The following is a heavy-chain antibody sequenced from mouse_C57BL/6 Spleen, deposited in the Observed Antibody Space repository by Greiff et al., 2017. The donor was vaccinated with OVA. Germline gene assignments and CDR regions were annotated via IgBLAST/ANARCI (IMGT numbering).Heavy chain of an antibody. CDR3: ARVGGGYARDY. CDR2: ISYDGSN. J-gene: IGHJ4*01. V-gene: IGHV3-6*01. CDR1: GYSITSGYY. Sequence: EVQLQESGPGLVKPSQSLSLTCSVTGYSITSGYYWNWIRQFPGNKLEWMGYISYDGSNNYNPSLKNRIPITRDPSKNQFFLKLNSVTTEDTATYYCARVGGGYARDYGGQGTSVT.